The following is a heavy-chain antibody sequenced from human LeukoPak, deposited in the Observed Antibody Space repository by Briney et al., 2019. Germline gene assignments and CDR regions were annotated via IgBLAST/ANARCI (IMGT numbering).Heavy chain of an antibody. V-gene: IGHV3-49*04. J-gene: IGHJ6*02. CDR2: IRSKAYGGTT. Sequence: GGSLRLSCTASGFTFGDYAMSWVRQAPGKGLEWVGFIRSKAYGGTTEYAASVKGRFTISRDDSKSIAYLQMNSLKTEDTAVYYCRIAAAEVYYYYGMDVWGQGTTVTVPS. CDR1: GFTFGDYA. CDR3: RIAAAEVYYYYGMDV. D-gene: IGHD6-13*01.